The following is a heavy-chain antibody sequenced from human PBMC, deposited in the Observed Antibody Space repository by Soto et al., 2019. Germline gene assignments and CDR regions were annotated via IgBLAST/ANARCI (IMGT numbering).Heavy chain of an antibody. CDR1: GGTFSSYA. CDR3: ARTRMVRGVIIMGY. V-gene: IGHV1-69*13. J-gene: IGHJ4*02. Sequence: GASLKVSCKASGGTFSSYAISWVRQAPGQGLEWMGGIIPIFGTANYAQKFQGRVTITADESTSTAYMELSSLRSEDTAVYYCARTRMVRGVIIMGYWGQGTLVNVS. D-gene: IGHD3-10*01. CDR2: IIPIFGTA.